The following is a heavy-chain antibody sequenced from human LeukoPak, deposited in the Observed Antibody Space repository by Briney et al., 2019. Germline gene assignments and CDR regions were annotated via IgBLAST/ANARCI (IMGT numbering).Heavy chain of an antibody. J-gene: IGHJ6*02. CDR3: ARDQSRPGYYDFWSGYYYYGMDV. Sequence: GGSLRLSCAASGFTVSSNYMSWVRQAPGKGLEWVSVIYSGGSTYYADYVKGRFTISRDNSKNRLYLQMNSMRAEDRAGYYCARDQSRPGYYDFWSGYYYYGMDVWGQGTTVTVSS. CDR1: GFTVSSNY. V-gene: IGHV3-66*01. D-gene: IGHD3-3*01. CDR2: IYSGGST.